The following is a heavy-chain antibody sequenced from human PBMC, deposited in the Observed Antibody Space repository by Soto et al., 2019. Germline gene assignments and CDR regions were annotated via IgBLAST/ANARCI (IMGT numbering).Heavy chain of an antibody. CDR3: AKDMNIVVVVAATWGMDV. D-gene: IGHD2-15*01. V-gene: IGHV3-43*01. CDR2: ISWDGGST. CDR1: GFTFDDYT. Sequence: GGSLRLSCAASGFTFDDYTMHWVRQAPGKGLEWVSLISWDGGSTYYADSVKGRFTISRDNSKNSLYLQMNSLRTEDTALYYCAKDMNIVVVVAATWGMDVWGQGTTVTVSS. J-gene: IGHJ6*02.